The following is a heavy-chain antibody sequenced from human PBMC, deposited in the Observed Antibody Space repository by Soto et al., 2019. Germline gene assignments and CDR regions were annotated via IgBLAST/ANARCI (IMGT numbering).Heavy chain of an antibody. J-gene: IGHJ4*02. Sequence: PSETLSLTCAVYGGSFSGYYWSWIRQPPGKGLEWIGEINHSGSTYYNPSLKSRVSISVDTSKNHFSLKLTSVTAADTAVYYCARDSPPVDYWGQGTLVTVSS. CDR2: INHSGST. V-gene: IGHV4-34*09. CDR3: ARDSPPVDY. CDR1: GGSFSGYY.